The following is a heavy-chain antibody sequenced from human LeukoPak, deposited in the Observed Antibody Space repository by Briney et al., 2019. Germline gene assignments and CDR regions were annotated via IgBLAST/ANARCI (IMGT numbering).Heavy chain of an antibody. CDR2: INPSGGST. CDR1: GYTFTTYY. D-gene: IGHD5-18*01. J-gene: IGHJ6*03. V-gene: IGHV1-46*01. CDR3: ARDGEVASSYGYYYYYMDV. Sequence: ASVKVSCKASGYTFTTYYMHWVRQAPGQGLEWMGIINPSGGSTSYAQKFQGRVTMTRDTSTRTVYMELSSMRSEDTAVYYCARDGEVASSYGYYYYYMDVWGKGTTVTVSS.